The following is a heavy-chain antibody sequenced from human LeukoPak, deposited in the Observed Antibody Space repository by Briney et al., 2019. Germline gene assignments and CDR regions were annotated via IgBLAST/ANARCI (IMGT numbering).Heavy chain of an antibody. V-gene: IGHV4-59*12. CDR2: IYYSGST. D-gene: IGHD2-21*02. Sequence: SGTLSLTCTVSGGSISSYYWSWIRQPPGKGLEWIGYIYYSGSTNYNPSLKSRVTISVDTTKNQLSLHLNSVTPEDTALYYCARDEALTAAGLDSWGPGTLVTVSS. CDR3: ARDEALTAAGLDS. J-gene: IGHJ4*02. CDR1: GGSISSYY.